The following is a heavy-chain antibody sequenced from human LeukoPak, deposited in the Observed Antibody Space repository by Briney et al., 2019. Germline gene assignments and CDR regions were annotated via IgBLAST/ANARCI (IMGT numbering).Heavy chain of an antibody. CDR1: GFTFSSYS. CDR2: ISSSSSYI. D-gene: IGHD3-22*01. Sequence: PGGSLRLSCAASGFTFSSYSMNWVRQAPGKGLEWVSSISSSSSYIYYADSVKGRFTISRDNAKNSLYLQMNSLRAEDRAVSYWAMGGGGPSGFFDIWGQGKMVTVSS. CDR3: AMGGGGPSGFFDI. V-gene: IGHV3-21*01. J-gene: IGHJ3*02.